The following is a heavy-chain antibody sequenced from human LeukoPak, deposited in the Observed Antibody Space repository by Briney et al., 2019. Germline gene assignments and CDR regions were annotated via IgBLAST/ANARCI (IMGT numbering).Heavy chain of an antibody. D-gene: IGHD3-9*01. CDR2: ILPGNSDT. Sequence: TPGESLKISCKGSGYSFSNYWIGWVRQMPGKGLEWVGIILPGNSDTRYSPSFQGQVTMSADKSISTAYLQWSSLKAADTVMYYCARQYYDILTDPNYFDSWGQGTLVTVSS. J-gene: IGHJ4*02. V-gene: IGHV5-51*01. CDR1: GYSFSNYW. CDR3: ARQYYDILTDPNYFDS.